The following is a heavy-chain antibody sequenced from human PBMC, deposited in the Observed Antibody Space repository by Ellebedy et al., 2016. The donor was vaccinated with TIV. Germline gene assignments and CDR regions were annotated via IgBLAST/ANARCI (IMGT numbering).Heavy chain of an antibody. Sequence: PGGSLRLSCAASGFTFSSYSMNWVRQAPGKGLEWVSYIRSNSATMYYADSVKGRFTISRDNAKNSLYLQMNSLRDEDTAAYYCARGGAGYNSDYFDYWGQGTLVTVSS. D-gene: IGHD5-24*01. CDR1: GFTFSSYS. CDR3: ARGGAGYNSDYFDY. V-gene: IGHV3-48*02. J-gene: IGHJ4*02. CDR2: IRSNSATM.